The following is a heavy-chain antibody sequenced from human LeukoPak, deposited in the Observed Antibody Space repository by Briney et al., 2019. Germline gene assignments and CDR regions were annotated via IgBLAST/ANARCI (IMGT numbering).Heavy chain of an antibody. CDR1: GGSISSSSYY. CDR3: ARERGEKYDFWSGYHRGHDAFDI. V-gene: IGHV4-39*07. Sequence: SETLSLTCTVSGGSISSSSYYWGWIRQPPGKGLEWIGSIYYSGSTYYNPSLKSRVTISVDTSKNQFSLKLSSVTAADTAVYYCARERGEKYDFWSGYHRGHDAFDIWGQGTMVTVSS. J-gene: IGHJ3*02. CDR2: IYYSGST. D-gene: IGHD3-3*01.